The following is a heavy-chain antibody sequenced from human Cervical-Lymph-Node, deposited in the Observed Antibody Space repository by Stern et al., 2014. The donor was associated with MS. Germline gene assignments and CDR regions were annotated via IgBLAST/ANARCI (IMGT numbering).Heavy chain of an antibody. Sequence: QMQLVQSGADVKKPGASVKVSCKASGYTFSAFYIHWVRQAPGQGLEWMGWINPNTGGTNSAQKFQGSVTMTRDASISTAYMDLSSLGADDTAVYFCARGGDTGTFGAYYSYPLDVWGQGTSVTVSS. D-gene: IGHD1-1*01. CDR2: INPNTGGT. J-gene: IGHJ6*02. CDR1: GYTFSAFY. CDR3: ARGGDTGTFGAYYSYPLDV. V-gene: IGHV1-2*02.